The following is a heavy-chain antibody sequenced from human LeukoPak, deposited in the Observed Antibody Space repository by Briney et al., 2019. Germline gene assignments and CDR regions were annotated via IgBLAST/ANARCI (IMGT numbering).Heavy chain of an antibody. D-gene: IGHD4-17*01. CDR1: GFTFSSYG. Sequence: PGGSLRLSCAASGFTFSSYGMHWVRQAPGKGLEWVAFIRYDGSNKYYADSVKGRFTISRDNSKNTLYLQMNSLRAVDTAVYYCAIYGDYVVDYFDYWGQGTLVTVSS. J-gene: IGHJ4*02. V-gene: IGHV3-30*02. CDR2: IRYDGSNK. CDR3: AIYGDYVVDYFDY.